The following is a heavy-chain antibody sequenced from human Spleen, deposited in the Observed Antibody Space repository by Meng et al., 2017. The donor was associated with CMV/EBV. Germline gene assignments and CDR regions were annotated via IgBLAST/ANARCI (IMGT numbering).Heavy chain of an antibody. J-gene: IGHJ5*02. D-gene: IGHD3-3*01. V-gene: IGHV5-51*01. CDR1: GFSFTDYW. CDR2: IYAGDSDT. CDR3: ARSGYYDSWSGFDTWFGL. Sequence: GESLKISCEGSGFSFTDYWIAWVRQRPGKGLEWMGSIYAGDSDTKYSPSFQGQVTISADKTITTAYLHWSSLKASDSGIYFCARSGYYDSWSGFDTWFGLWGQGTQVTVSS.